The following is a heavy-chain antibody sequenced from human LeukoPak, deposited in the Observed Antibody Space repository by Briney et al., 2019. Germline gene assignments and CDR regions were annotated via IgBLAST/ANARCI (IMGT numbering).Heavy chain of an antibody. CDR3: ARHSWEKEIVVVPGASPYMDV. Sequence: SETLSLTCTVSGGSISSYYWSWIRQPPGKGLEWIGYIYYSGSTNYNPSLKSRVTISVDTSKNQFSLKLSSVTAADTAVYYCARHSWEKEIVVVPGASPYMDVWGKGTTVTISS. D-gene: IGHD2-2*01. CDR1: GGSISSYY. CDR2: IYYSGST. J-gene: IGHJ6*03. V-gene: IGHV4-59*08.